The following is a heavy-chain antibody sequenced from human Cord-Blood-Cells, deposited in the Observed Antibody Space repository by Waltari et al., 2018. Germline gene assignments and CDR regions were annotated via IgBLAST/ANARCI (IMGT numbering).Heavy chain of an antibody. V-gene: IGHV3-30*18. D-gene: IGHD7-27*01. Sequence: QVQLVESGGGVVQPGRSLRLSCAASGFTFSSYGLHWVRQAPGKGLEWVAVIWYDGSNKYYADSVKGRFTISRDNSKNTLYLQMNSLRAEDTAMYYCAKGQNLGNWFDPWGQGTLVTVSS. CDR3: AKGQNLGNWFDP. J-gene: IGHJ5*02. CDR2: IWYDGSNK. CDR1: GFTFSSYG.